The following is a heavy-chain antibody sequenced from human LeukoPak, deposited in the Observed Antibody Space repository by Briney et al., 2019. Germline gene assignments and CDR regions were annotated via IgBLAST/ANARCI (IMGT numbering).Heavy chain of an antibody. CDR2: IYYSGST. V-gene: IGHV4-59*08. CDR3: ARQYTFDI. J-gene: IGHJ3*02. CDR1: GGSISSYY. Sequence: SETLSLTCTVSGGSISSYYWSWTRQPPGKGLEWIGYIYYSGSTNYNPSLKSRVTISVDTSKNQFSLKLSSVTAADTAIYYCARQYTFDIWGRGTMVSVSS. D-gene: IGHD5-12*01.